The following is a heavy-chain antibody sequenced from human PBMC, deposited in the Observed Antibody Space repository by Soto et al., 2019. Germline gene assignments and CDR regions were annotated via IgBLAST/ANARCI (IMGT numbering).Heavy chain of an antibody. CDR3: ARDAPRCSGGSCFDL. CDR1: GFTFSSYS. V-gene: IGHV3-48*02. J-gene: IGHJ5*02. Sequence: VQLVESGGGLVQPGGSLRLSCAASGFTFSSYSMNWVRQAPGKGLEWVSYINSGSTTIYYADSVKGRFTISRDNAKNSLYLQMNSLRDEDTAVYYCARDAPRCSGGSCFDLWGQGTLVTASP. CDR2: INSGSTTI. D-gene: IGHD2-15*01.